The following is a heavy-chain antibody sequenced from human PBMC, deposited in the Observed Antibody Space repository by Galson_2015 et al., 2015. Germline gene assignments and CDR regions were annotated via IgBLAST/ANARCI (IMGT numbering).Heavy chain of an antibody. D-gene: IGHD3-10*01. CDR3: ARDSITMVRGVINYYGMDV. J-gene: IGHJ6*02. CDR2: IWYDGSNK. V-gene: IGHV3-33*01. Sequence: SLRLSCAASGFTFSSYGMHWVRQAPGKGLEWVAVIWYDGSNKYYADSVKGRFTISRDNSKNTLYLQMNSLRAEDTAVYYCARDSITMVRGVINYYGMDVWGQGTTVTVSS. CDR1: GFTFSSYG.